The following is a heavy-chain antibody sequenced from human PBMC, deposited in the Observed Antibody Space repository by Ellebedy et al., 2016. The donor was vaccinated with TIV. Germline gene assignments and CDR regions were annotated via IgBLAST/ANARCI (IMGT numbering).Heavy chain of an antibody. D-gene: IGHD4/OR15-4a*01. V-gene: IGHV3-13*04. Sequence: GGSLRLSXAASGFTFSSYDMHWVRQATGKGLEWASAIGTAGDTYYPGSVKGRFTISRENAKNSLYLQMNSLRAGDTAVYYCARAAYDLGALDYWGQGTLVTVSS. J-gene: IGHJ4*02. CDR2: IGTAGDT. CDR3: ARAAYDLGALDY. CDR1: GFTFSSYD.